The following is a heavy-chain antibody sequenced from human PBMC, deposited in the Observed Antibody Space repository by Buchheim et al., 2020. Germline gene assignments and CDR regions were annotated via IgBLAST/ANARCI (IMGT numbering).Heavy chain of an antibody. CDR1: GFTFSSST. D-gene: IGHD3-16*01. V-gene: IGHV3-23*01. J-gene: IGHJ4*02. CDR3: ANGGRHVDS. Sequence: EVQLLESGGGLVQPGGSLRLSCAASGFTFSSSTMGWVRQAPGKGLEWVATVTSIGTTYYVDSVKGRFPISRDDSRSMVSLQMNSLRVDDTAVYYCANGGRHVDSCGQGT. CDR2: VTSIGTT.